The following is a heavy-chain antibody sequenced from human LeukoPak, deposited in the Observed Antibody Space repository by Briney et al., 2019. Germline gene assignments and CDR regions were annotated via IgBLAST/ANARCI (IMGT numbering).Heavy chain of an antibody. Sequence: SSVKVSCKASGGTFSSYAISWVRQAPGQGLEWMGGIIPIFGTANYAQKFQGRVTITADESTSTAYMELGSLRSEDTAVYYCVGDVELRLNYWGQGTLVTVSS. V-gene: IGHV1-69*13. CDR1: GGTFSSYA. CDR2: IIPIFGTA. D-gene: IGHD3-16*01. CDR3: VGDVELRLNY. J-gene: IGHJ4*02.